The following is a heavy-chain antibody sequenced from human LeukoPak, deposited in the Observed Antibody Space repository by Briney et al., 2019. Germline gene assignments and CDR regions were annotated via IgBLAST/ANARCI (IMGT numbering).Heavy chain of an antibody. CDR3: AELGITMIGGV. CDR2: IGSRSTSI. CDR1: GFTFSSYS. D-gene: IGHD3-10*02. Sequence: GGSLRLSCAASGFTFSSYSMNWVRQAPGKGLEWVSSIGSRSTSIYYADSVKGRFTISRDNAKNSLYLQMTSLRAEDTAVYYCAELGITMIGGVWGKGTTVTISS. V-gene: IGHV3-21*01. J-gene: IGHJ6*04.